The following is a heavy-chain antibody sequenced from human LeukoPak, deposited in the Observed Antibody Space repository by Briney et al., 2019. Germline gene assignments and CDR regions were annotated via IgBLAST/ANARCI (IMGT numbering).Heavy chain of an antibody. CDR1: GFTFSSYA. D-gene: IGHD3-10*01. CDR2: ISGSGGST. CDR3: AKNYGSGSSVKYYYYMDV. J-gene: IGHJ6*03. Sequence: GGSLRLSCAASGFTFSSYATSWVRQAPGKGLEWVSAISGSGGSTYYADSVKGRFTISRDNSKNTLYLQMNSLRAEDSAVYYCAKNYGSGSSVKYYYYMDVWGKGTTVTVSS. V-gene: IGHV3-23*01.